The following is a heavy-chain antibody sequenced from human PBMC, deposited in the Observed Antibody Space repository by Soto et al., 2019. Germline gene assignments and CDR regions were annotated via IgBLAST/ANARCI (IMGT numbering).Heavy chain of an antibody. J-gene: IGHJ3*02. V-gene: IGHV3-49*04. CDR3: TSDSCYYDSSGYDRAFDI. CDR2: IRSKAYGGTT. Sequence: LRLSCTVSGFAFGDYAMSWVRQAPGKGLEWVGFIRSKAYGGTTEYAASVKGRFTISRDDSKGIAYLQMNSLKTEATAVYYCTSDSCYYDSSGYDRAFDIWGQGTMVTVSS. D-gene: IGHD3-22*01. CDR1: GFAFGDYA.